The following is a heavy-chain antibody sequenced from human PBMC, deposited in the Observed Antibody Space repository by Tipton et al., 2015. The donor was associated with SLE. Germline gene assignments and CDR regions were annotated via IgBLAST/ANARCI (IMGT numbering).Heavy chain of an antibody. CDR1: GGSISSGGYY. CDR3: ARGLDYGDLDAFDT. V-gene: IGHV4-61*08. J-gene: IGHJ3*02. D-gene: IGHD4-17*01. Sequence: LRLSCAVYGGSISSGGYYWSWIRQHPGKGLEWIGYIYYSGSTNYNPSLKSRVTISVDTSKNQFSLKLSSVTAADTAVYYCARGLDYGDLDAFDTWGQGTMVTVSS. CDR2: IYYSGST.